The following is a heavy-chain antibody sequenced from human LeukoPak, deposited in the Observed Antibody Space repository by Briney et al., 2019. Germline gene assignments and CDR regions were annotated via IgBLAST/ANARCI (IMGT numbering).Heavy chain of an antibody. CDR3: ARDLYYDSSGSLDY. V-gene: IGHV3-30-3*01. CDR2: ISYDGSNK. J-gene: IGHJ4*02. D-gene: IGHD3-22*01. CDR1: GFTFSSYA. Sequence: GGSLRLSCAASGFTFSSYAMHRVRQAPGKGLEWVAVISYDGSNKYYADSVKGRFTISRDNSKSTLYLQMNSLRAEDTAVYYCARDLYYDSSGSLDYWGQGTLVTVSS.